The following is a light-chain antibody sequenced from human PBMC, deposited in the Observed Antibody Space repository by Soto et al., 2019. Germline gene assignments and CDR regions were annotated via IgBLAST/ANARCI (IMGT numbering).Light chain of an antibody. CDR3: SLYRRVNIWV. J-gene: IGLJ3*02. CDR1: SSDVGGYNY. CDR2: DVS. Sequence: QSALTQPASVSESPGQSITISCTGTSSDVGGYNYVSWYQQHPGKAPKLVIYDVSDRPSGVSNRFSGSKSGNPASLTISGLQAEDEADYYCSLYRRVNIWVLGGGSKLTFL. V-gene: IGLV2-14*01.